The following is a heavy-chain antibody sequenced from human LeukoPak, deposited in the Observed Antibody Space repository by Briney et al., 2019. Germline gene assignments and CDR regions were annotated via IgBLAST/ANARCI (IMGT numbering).Heavy chain of an antibody. J-gene: IGHJ4*02. CDR3: AKDRSIGTYYTFDH. V-gene: IGHV3-23*01. D-gene: IGHD1-26*01. Sequence: GGSLRLSCAASGFTFSDYAMTWVRQAPGKGLEWVATISGSGVMTYYADSVKGRFTVSGDNSKNTLYLQMSSLTAADTAVYYCAKDRSIGTYYTFDHWGQGTLVTVSS. CDR1: GFTFSDYA. CDR2: ISGSGVMT.